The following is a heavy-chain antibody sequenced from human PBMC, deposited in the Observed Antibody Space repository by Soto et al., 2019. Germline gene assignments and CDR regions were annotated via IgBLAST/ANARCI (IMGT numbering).Heavy chain of an antibody. CDR2: ISYDGSNK. J-gene: IGHJ4*02. D-gene: IGHD3-22*01. CDR3: TKDHSPGGYSDGSDDQTPLLY. Sequence: PGGSLRLSCAASGFTFSNCGMHWVRQAPGKGLEWVAIISYDGSNKYYADSVKGRFTISRDNSKNTVYLQMNSLGPEDTAVYYCTKDHSPGGYSDGSDDQTPLLYWGQGTLVTVSS. V-gene: IGHV3-30*18. CDR1: GFTFSNCG.